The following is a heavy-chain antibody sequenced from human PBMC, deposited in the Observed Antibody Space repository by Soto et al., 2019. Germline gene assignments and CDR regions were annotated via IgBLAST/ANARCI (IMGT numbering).Heavy chain of an antibody. D-gene: IGHD4-17*01. J-gene: IGHJ5*02. Sequence: GGSLRLPCAASGFTFGSYAMSWVRQAPGKGLEWVSAISGSGGSTYYADSVKGRFTISRDNSKNTLYLQMNSLRAEDTAVYYCAKDRYGDTYNWFDPWGQGTLVTVSS. CDR1: GFTFGSYA. CDR2: ISGSGGST. CDR3: AKDRYGDTYNWFDP. V-gene: IGHV3-23*01.